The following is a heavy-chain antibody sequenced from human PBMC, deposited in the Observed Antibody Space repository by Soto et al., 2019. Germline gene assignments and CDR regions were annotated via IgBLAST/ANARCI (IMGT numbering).Heavy chain of an antibody. CDR1: ADTFTSYY. CDR2: INPNGGST. D-gene: IGHD3-10*01. CDR3: RGGYNAFDI. Sequence: ASVKVSCKAPADTFTSYYIHWVRQAPGHGLEWMGIINPNGGSTRFAQTFQGRITMTRDTSISTAYMELSRLRSDDTAVYYCRGGYNAFDIWGQGTMVTVSS. J-gene: IGHJ3*02. V-gene: IGHV1-46*01.